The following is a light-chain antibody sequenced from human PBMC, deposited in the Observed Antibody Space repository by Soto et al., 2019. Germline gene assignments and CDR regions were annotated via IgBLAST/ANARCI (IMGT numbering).Light chain of an antibody. Sequence: EIVLTQSPATLSLSPGERATLSCRASQSVSSYLAWYQQKAGQAPRLLIYDASNRATGIPARFSGSGSGTDFTLTISSLEPEDFAIYYCQQRSNWPPVTFGRGTKVEIK. CDR1: QSVSSY. CDR2: DAS. CDR3: QQRSNWPPVT. V-gene: IGKV3-11*01. J-gene: IGKJ4*01.